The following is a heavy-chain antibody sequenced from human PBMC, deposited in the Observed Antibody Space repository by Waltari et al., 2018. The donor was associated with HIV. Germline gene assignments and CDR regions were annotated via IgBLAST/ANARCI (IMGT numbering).Heavy chain of an antibody. Sequence: QVYLMESGGGVVQTGGSLKLSCAASGFTFSSYGMHWVRQAPGKGLEWVAVIWSDGYNKFYADFGRGRFTFSRDNSKYTLSLQMNSLRAEDTALYYCVKERGPFNGFDIWGQGTMVTVSS. D-gene: IGHD3-16*01. CDR1: GFTFSSYG. CDR3: VKERGPFNGFDI. V-gene: IGHV3-33*06. CDR2: IWSDGYNK. J-gene: IGHJ3*02.